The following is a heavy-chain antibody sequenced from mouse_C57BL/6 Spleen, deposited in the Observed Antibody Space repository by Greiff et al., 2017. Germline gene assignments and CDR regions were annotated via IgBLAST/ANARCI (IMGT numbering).Heavy chain of an antibody. V-gene: IGHV5-17*01. Sequence: EVKLMESGGGLVKPGGSLKLSCAASGFTFSDYGMYWVRQAPEKGLEWVAYISSGSSTIYYADTVKGRFTISRDNAKNTLFLQMTSLRSEDTAMYYCARGLGRTYWGQGTLVTVSA. CDR1: GFTFSDYG. D-gene: IGHD4-1*01. J-gene: IGHJ3*01. CDR3: ARGLGRTY. CDR2: ISSGSSTI.